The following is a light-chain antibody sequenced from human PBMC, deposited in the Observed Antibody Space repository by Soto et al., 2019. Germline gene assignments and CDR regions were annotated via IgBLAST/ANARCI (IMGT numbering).Light chain of an antibody. CDR3: CSYTGTTSPWV. CDR1: SSDIGAYDY. V-gene: IGLV2-14*01. CDR2: EVN. J-gene: IGLJ3*02. Sequence: QSALTQPASVSGSPGESIIISCTGSSSDIGAYDYVSWYQHHPGRAPKVIIFEVNDRASGVSHRFSGSKSGNMASLTISGLQAEDEADYYCCSYTGTTSPWVFGGGTKVTVL.